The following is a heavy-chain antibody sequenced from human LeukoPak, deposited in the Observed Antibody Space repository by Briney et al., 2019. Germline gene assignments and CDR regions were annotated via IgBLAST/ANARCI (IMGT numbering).Heavy chain of an antibody. CDR1: GFTFSSYG. CDR2: IKQDGSEK. CDR3: ARDSAGNDY. J-gene: IGHJ4*02. V-gene: IGHV3-7*01. D-gene: IGHD6-13*01. Sequence: GGSLRLSCAASGFTFSSYGMHWVGQAPGKGLEWVANIKQDGSEKYYVDSVKGRFTISRDNAKNSLYLQMNSLRAEDTAMYYCARDSAGNDYWGQGTLVTVSS.